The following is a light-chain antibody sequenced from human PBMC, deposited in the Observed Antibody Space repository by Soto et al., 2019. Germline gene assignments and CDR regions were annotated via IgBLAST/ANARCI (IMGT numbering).Light chain of an antibody. Sequence: EIVMTQSPATVSVSPGERATLSCRASQSIRNKLAWYQQRPGQAPTLLIYGASTRATGVPATFRGSGSGTEFTLTISSLQSEDLALYWCQQYDSWPPTFGGGTKVEIK. CDR2: GAS. V-gene: IGKV3-15*01. J-gene: IGKJ4*01. CDR3: QQYDSWPPT. CDR1: QSIRNK.